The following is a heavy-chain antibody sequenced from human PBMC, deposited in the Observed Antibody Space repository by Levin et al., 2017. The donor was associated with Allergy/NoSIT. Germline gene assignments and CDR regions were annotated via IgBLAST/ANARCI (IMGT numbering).Heavy chain of an antibody. CDR1: GYNFTRHW. D-gene: IGHD3-10*01. J-gene: IGHJ3*02. CDR3: ARPYGSGSFHAFDI. Sequence: GESLKISCKGSGYNFTRHWIGWVRQMPGKGLEWMGVIYPGDSDTRYSPSFQGQVTISADKSISTAYLQWSSLKASDTAMYYCARPYGSGSFHAFDIWGQGTMVTVSS. V-gene: IGHV5-51*01. CDR2: IYPGDSDT.